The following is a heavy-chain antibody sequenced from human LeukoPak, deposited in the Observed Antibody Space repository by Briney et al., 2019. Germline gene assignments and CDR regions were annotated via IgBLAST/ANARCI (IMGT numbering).Heavy chain of an antibody. CDR3: ARRGPYGSGSEDAFDI. J-gene: IGHJ3*02. CDR1: GYIFTNYW. V-gene: IGHV5-51*01. CDR2: IYPGDSDT. Sequence: GESLKISCKGSGYIFTNYWIGWVRQMPGKGLEWMGIIYPGDSDTRYSPSFQGQVTISADKSISTAYLQWSSLKASDTAMYYCARRGPYGSGSEDAFDIWGQGTMVTVSS. D-gene: IGHD3-10*01.